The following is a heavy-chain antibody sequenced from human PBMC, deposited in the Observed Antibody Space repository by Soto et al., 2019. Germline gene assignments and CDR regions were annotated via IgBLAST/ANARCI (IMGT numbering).Heavy chain of an antibody. D-gene: IGHD3-10*01. CDR2: IYYSGST. J-gene: IGHJ5*02. Sequence: QVQLQESGPGLVKPSETLSLTCTVSGGSISSYYWSWIRQPPGKGLEWIGYIYYSGSTNYNPSLKSRVTISVDTSKNQFSLKLSSVTDAETAVYYCASPMAVPRRYNWFDPWGQGTLVTVSS. CDR3: ASPMAVPRRYNWFDP. CDR1: GGSISSYY. V-gene: IGHV4-59*08.